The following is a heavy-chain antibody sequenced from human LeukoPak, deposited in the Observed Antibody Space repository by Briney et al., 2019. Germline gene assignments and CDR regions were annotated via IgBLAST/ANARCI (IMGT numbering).Heavy chain of an antibody. J-gene: IGHJ4*02. V-gene: IGHV1-2*02. CDR2: IYPNNGDT. CDR1: GYTFTGHC. Sequence: GASVKVSCKASGYTFTGHCIHWVRQAPGQGLEWMGWIYPNNGDTKHAQDFQGRVTMTWDTSISILYMELSMLRSDDTAVYFCARDGPGYNGAFDYWGQGTLVTVSS. D-gene: IGHD5-24*01. CDR3: ARDGPGYNGAFDY.